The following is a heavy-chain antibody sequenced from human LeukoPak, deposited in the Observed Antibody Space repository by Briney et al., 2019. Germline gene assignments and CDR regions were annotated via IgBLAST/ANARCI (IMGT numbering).Heavy chain of an antibody. J-gene: IGHJ4*02. CDR3: AKDSQGYFDY. V-gene: IGHV3-30*18. CDR1: GFTFSSYG. CDR2: ISYDGSNK. Sequence: GRSLRLSCAASGFTFSSYGMHWVRQAQGKGLEWVAVISYDGSNKYYADSVKGRFTISRDNSKNTLYLQMNSLRAEDTAVYYCAKDSQGYFDYWGQGTLVTVSS.